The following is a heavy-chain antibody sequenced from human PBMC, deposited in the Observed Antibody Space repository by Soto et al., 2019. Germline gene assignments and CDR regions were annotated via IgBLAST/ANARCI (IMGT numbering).Heavy chain of an antibody. D-gene: IGHD5-18*01. J-gene: IGHJ6*02. CDR2: IIPIFGTA. Sequence: QVQLVQSGAEVKKPGSSVKVSCKASGGTFSSYAISWVRQAPGQGLEWMGGIIPIFGTANYAQKFQGRVTIPADESTSTAYMALSSLRSEDTAVYYCARTPRGGYSYGYYYSYGMDVWGQGTTVTVSS. V-gene: IGHV1-69*01. CDR1: GGTFSSYA. CDR3: ARTPRGGYSYGYYYSYGMDV.